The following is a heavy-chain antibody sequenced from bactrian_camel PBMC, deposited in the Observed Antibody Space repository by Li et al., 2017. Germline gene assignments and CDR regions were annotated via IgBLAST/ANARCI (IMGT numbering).Heavy chain of an antibody. Sequence: DVQLVESGGGSVQAGGSLRLSCVASGYIWSSNCITWFRQAPGKEREGVASILPGSGATIYVDSVKGRFTISQDKAMNTVYLQMNSLKPEDTAMYYCAVRRGISSACPETPSRNYWGPGTQVTVS. D-gene: IGHD6*01. J-gene: IGHJ4*01. CDR3: AVRRGISSACPETPSRNY. CDR1: GYIWSSNC. V-gene: IGHV3S40*01. CDR2: ILPGSGAT.